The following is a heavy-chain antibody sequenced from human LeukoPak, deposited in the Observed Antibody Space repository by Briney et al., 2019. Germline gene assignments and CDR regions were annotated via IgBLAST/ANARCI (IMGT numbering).Heavy chain of an antibody. V-gene: IGHV1-18*01. D-gene: IGHD3-10*02. Sequence: GASVKVSCKASGYTFTSYGISWVRQAPGQGLEWMGWISAYNGNTNYAQKLQGRVTMTTDTSTSTAYMELRSLRSDDTAVYYCARATSVRGVILYYFDYWGQGTLVTVSS. CDR2: ISAYNGNT. CDR1: GYTFTSYG. J-gene: IGHJ4*02. CDR3: ARATSVRGVILYYFDY.